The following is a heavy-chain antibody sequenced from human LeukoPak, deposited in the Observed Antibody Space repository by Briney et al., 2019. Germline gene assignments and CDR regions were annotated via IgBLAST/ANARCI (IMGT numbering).Heavy chain of an antibody. CDR1: GFTFDDYA. V-gene: IGHV3-9*01. Sequence: PGGSLRLSCAASGFTFDDYAMHWVRQAPGMGLEWVSGISWNSGSIGYADSVKGRFAISRDNAKNSLYLQMNSLRAEDTALYYCAKGRGVVITYFDYWGQGTLVTVSS. CDR2: ISWNSGSI. CDR3: AKGRGVVITYFDY. J-gene: IGHJ4*02. D-gene: IGHD3-22*01.